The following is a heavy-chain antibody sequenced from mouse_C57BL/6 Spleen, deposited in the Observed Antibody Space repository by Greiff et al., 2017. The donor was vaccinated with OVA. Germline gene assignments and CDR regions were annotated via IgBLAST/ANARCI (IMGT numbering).Heavy chain of an antibody. CDR1: GYSITSGYY. V-gene: IGHV3-6*01. J-gene: IGHJ3*01. D-gene: IGHD1-1*01. Sequence: EVQLQQSGPGLVKPSQSLSLTCSVTGYSITSGYYWNWIRQFPGNKLEWMGYISYDGSNNYNPSLKNRISITRDTSKNQFFLKLNSVTTEDTATYYGARGYYVTYWGQGTLVTVSA. CDR2: ISYDGSN. CDR3: ARGYYVTY.